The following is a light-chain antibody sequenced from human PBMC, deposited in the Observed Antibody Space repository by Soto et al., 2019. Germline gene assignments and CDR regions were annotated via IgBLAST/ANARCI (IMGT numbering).Light chain of an antibody. V-gene: IGKV1-13*02. CDR1: QGISSG. Sequence: AIQLTKNPSSLSASIGDRVTITCRASQGISSGLAWYQQKPGKAPHLLISDASSLESGVPSRFSGSGSGTDFTFTISTLQPEDSATYYCQQFNSFPFTFGGGTKVDI. J-gene: IGKJ4*01. CDR2: DAS. CDR3: QQFNSFPFT.